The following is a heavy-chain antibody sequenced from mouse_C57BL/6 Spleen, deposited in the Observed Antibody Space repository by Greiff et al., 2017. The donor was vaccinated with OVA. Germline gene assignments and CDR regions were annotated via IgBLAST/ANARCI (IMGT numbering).Heavy chain of an antibody. Sequence: VQLQQSGPELVKPGASVKIPCKASGYTFTDYKMDWVKQSHGNSLEWIGDIFPNNGGTIYNQKFKGKATLTVDPSSSTDYVEIRRLTSEDTAVYFCARRGIYYSSSYFAYWGQGTLVTVSA. CDR2: IFPNNGGT. J-gene: IGHJ3*01. V-gene: IGHV1-18*01. D-gene: IGHD1-1*01. CDR3: ARRGIYYSSSYFAY. CDR1: GYTFTDYK.